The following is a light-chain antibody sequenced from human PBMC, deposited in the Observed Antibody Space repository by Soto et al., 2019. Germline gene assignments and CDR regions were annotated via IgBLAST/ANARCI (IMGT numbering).Light chain of an antibody. J-gene: IGLJ1*01. CDR1: SSNIGSNY. Sequence: QSVLTQPPSASGTPGQRVTISCSGSSSNIGSNYVYWYQQLPGTAPKLLIYRNNQRPSGVPDRFSGSKSGTSASLAISGLLSEDEADYYCAAWDDSLSGYVFGTGTKVTV. CDR3: AAWDDSLSGYV. V-gene: IGLV1-47*01. CDR2: RNN.